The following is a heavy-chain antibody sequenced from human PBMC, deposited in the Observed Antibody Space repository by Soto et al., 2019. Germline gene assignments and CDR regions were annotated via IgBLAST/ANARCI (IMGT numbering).Heavy chain of an antibody. V-gene: IGHV1-18*01. Sequence: QVQLVQSGAEVKKPGASVKVSCKASGYTFTSYGISWVRQAPGQGLEWMGWISGYNGNTHDAQKLQGRVTMTTDSSTSTAYMELRSLRSDDTAVSYCERDLVVSGPFDYGGQGTLVTVSS. D-gene: IGHD2-2*01. CDR2: ISGYNGNT. J-gene: IGHJ4*02. CDR1: GYTFTSYG. CDR3: ERDLVVSGPFDY.